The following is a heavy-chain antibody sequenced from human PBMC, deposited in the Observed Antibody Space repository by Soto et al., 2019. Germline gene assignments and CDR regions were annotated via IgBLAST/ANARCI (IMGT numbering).Heavy chain of an antibody. CDR3: ARDGYCSSTSCYPQVSAVKISDYYHYGMDV. J-gene: IGHJ6*02. CDR2: IIPIFGTA. V-gene: IGHV1-69*13. Sequence: VASVKVSCKASGGTFSSYAISWVRQAPGQGLEWMGGIIPIFGTANYAQKFQGRVTITADESTSTAYMELSSLRSEDTAVYYCARDGYCSSTSCYPQVSAVKISDYYHYGMDVWGQGTTVTVSS. CDR1: GGTFSSYA. D-gene: IGHD2-2*01.